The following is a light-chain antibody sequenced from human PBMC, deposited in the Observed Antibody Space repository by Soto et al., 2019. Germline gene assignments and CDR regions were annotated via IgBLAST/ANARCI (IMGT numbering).Light chain of an antibody. CDR1: QSVSSSY. CDR3: QQYGSSPQT. CDR2: GAS. Sequence: ELVLTQSPGTLSLSPGERATLSCRASQSVSSSYLAWYQQKPGQAPRLLIYGASSRDTGTPDRVSGSGSGTDVTLTISRLEPEDFAVYYCQQYGSSPQTFGQGTKVDIK. V-gene: IGKV3-20*01. J-gene: IGKJ1*01.